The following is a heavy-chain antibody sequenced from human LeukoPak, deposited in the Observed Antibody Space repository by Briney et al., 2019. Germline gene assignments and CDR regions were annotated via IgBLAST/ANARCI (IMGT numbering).Heavy chain of an antibody. Sequence: SETLSLTCIVSGGSISSYYWTWIRQPPGKGLEWIGYIYYSGSTNYNSSLKSRVTISVDTSKNQFSLKLSSVTAADTAVYYCARALITMVRGVTLNWFDPWGQGTLVTVSS. V-gene: IGHV4-59*08. D-gene: IGHD3-10*01. CDR3: ARALITMVRGVTLNWFDP. J-gene: IGHJ5*02. CDR2: IYYSGST. CDR1: GGSISSYY.